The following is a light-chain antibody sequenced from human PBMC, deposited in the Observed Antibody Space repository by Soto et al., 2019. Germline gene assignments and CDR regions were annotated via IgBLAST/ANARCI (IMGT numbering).Light chain of an antibody. J-gene: IGKJ1*01. CDR3: HQYNNWPRR. CDR1: QSVGSN. V-gene: IGKV3-15*01. CDR2: DAS. Sequence: EMVMTQSPGTLSVSPGESATLSCRASQSVGSNLAWYQQMPGQAPRLLIYDASIRATGIPARFNGSGSGTEFTLTISSLQSEDFAVYYCHQYNNWPRRFGQGTKVEFK.